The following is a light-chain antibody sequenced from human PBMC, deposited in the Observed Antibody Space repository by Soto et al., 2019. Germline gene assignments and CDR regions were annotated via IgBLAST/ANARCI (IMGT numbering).Light chain of an antibody. V-gene: IGLV2-14*01. CDR2: DVS. CDR3: SSYTSSSTGV. Sequence: QSALTQPASVSGSPGQSITISCTGTSSDVGGYNYVSWYQQHPGKAPKLMIYDVSNRPSGVSNRFAGSKSGNTASLTISGLQAEDEADDYCSSYTSSSTGVFGGGTKVTVL. CDR1: SSDVGGYNY. J-gene: IGLJ2*01.